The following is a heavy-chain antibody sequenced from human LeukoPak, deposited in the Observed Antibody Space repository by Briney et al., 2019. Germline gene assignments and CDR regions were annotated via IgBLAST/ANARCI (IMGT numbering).Heavy chain of an antibody. CDR1: GYNFPTSW. CDR3: ARPIYFGSHD. V-gene: IGHV5-51*01. D-gene: IGHD3-10*01. J-gene: IGHJ4*02. CDR2: IYPGDSNT. Sequence: GESLKISCKGSGYNFPTSWIGWVRQMPGKGLEWMAIIYPGDSNTKCSPSFQGQVTISADKSINTAYLQWSSLKASDTAMYYCARPIYFGSHDWGQGTLVTVSS.